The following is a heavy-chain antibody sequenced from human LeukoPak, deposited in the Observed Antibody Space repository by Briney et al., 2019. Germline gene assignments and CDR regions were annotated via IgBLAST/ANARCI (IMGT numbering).Heavy chain of an antibody. CDR3: ARHGFYGDSARRKFDP. CDR1: GDSVSSNSAA. Sequence: SQTLSLTCAISGDSVSSNSAAWNWIRQSPSRGLEWLGRTYYRSKWYNDYAVSVKSRITINPDTSKNHFSLRLTSLTAADTAVYYCARHGFYGDSARRKFDPWGQGTLVTVSS. D-gene: IGHD4-17*01. J-gene: IGHJ5*02. CDR2: TYYRSKWYN. V-gene: IGHV6-1*01.